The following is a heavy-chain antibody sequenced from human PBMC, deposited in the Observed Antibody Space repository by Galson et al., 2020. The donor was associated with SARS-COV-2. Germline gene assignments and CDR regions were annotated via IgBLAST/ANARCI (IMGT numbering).Heavy chain of an antibody. CDR1: GGSISSGGYY. Sequence: SETLSLTCTVSGGSISSGGYYWSWIRQHPGKGLEWIGYIYYSGSTYYNPSLKSRVTISVDTSKNQFSLKLSSVTAADTAVYYCARVGGYDYIWGSYRFFDYWGQGTLVTVSS. CDR3: ARVGGYDYIWGSYRFFDY. D-gene: IGHD3-16*02. CDR2: IYYSGST. J-gene: IGHJ4*02. V-gene: IGHV4-31*03.